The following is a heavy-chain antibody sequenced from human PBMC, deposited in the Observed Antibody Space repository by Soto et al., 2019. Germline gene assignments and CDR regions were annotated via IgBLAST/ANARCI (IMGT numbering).Heavy chain of an antibody. CDR1: GFTFSSYA. CDR3: ARPTTVTTSAFDI. D-gene: IGHD4-17*01. J-gene: IGHJ3*02. CDR2: ISYDGSNK. Sequence: QVQLVESGGGVVQPGRSLRLSCAASGFTFSSYAMHWVRQAPGKGLERVAVISYDGSNKYYADSVKGRFTISRDNSKNTLYLQMNSLRAEDTAVYYCARPTTVTTSAFDIWGQGTMVTVSS. V-gene: IGHV3-30-3*01.